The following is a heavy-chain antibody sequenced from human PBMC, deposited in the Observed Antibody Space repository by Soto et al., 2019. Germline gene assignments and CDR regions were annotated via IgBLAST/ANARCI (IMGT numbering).Heavy chain of an antibody. CDR3: AKEWSGYDKAWFD. Sequence: QVQLVESGGGVVQPGRSLRLSCVASGFIFSDYCMHWVRQAPGKGLEWVAVISHDRSNKFFADSVKGRFTISRDNSKNTLYLQMNSLGAEDTAVYYCAKEWSGYDKAWFDWGQGTLVTVSS. CDR2: ISHDRSNK. CDR1: GFIFSDYC. D-gene: IGHD5-12*01. J-gene: IGHJ4*02. V-gene: IGHV3-30*18.